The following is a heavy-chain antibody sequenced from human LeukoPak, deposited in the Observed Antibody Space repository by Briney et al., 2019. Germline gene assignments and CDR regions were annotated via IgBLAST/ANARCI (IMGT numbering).Heavy chain of an antibody. CDR1: GGSISSGSYY. D-gene: IGHD2-2*01. CDR2: IYTSGST. V-gene: IGHV4-61*02. CDR3: AIDPVVVPAAMPRDYYYMDV. J-gene: IGHJ6*03. Sequence: NPSQTLSLTCTVSGGSISSGSYYWSWIRQPPGKGLEWIGRIYTSGSTNYNPSLKSRVTISVDTSKNQFSLKLSSVTAADTAVYYCAIDPVVVPAAMPRDYYYMDVWGKGTTVTVSS.